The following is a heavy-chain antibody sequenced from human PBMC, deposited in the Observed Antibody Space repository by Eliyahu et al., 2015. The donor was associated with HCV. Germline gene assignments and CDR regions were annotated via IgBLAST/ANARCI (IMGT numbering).Heavy chain of an antibody. CDR2: ISSTSNYK. D-gene: IGHD1-26*01. CDR3: AKAMGATGMDFDY. V-gene: IGHV3-21*06. CDR1: XXTXRSYS. J-gene: IGHJ4*02. Sequence: EVQLVESGGGLXKPGGSLXLSCXXSXXTXRSYSXNWVRQAPGKGLEWVSSISSTSNYKYYADSVKGRFTISRDNAKNSLYLEVNSLRAEDTAVYYCAKAMGATGMDFDYWGQGTLVTVSS.